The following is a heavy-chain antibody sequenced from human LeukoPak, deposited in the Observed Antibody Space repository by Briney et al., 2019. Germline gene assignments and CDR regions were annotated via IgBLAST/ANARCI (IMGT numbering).Heavy chain of an antibody. J-gene: IGHJ4*02. CDR1: GYTFTSYG. CDR2: ISAYNGNT. D-gene: IGHD3-3*01. Sequence: ASVKVSRKASGYTFTSYGISWVRQAPGQGLEWMGWISAYNGNTNYAQKLQGRVTMTTDTSTSTAYMELRSLRSDDTAVYYCARRSQRFLEWLPHFDYWGQGTLVTVSS. CDR3: ARRSQRFLEWLPHFDY. V-gene: IGHV1-18*01.